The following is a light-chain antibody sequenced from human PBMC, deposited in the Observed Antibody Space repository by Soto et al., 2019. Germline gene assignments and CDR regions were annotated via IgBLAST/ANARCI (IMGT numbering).Light chain of an antibody. Sequence: DIQMTQSPSSLSASVGDRVTITCQASQDISNYLNWYQQKPGKAPKLLIYDASNLETGVPSRFSGSGSGTDFTFTISSLQPEDFATYYCQHGTFGQGTKVDIK. CDR1: QDISNY. J-gene: IGKJ1*01. V-gene: IGKV1-33*01. CDR3: QHGT. CDR2: DAS.